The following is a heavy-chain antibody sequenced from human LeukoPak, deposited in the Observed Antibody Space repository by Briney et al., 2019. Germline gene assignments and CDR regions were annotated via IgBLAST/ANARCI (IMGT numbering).Heavy chain of an antibody. D-gene: IGHD1-26*01. J-gene: IGHJ4*02. V-gene: IGHV3-21*01. CDR1: GFTFSNHD. Sequence: GGSLRLSCAASGFTFSNHDMNWVRQAPGKGLEWVSSISSSSSYIYYADSVKGRFTISRDNAKNSLYLQMNSLRAEDTAVYYCARGGRSGKHFDYWGQGTLVTVSS. CDR2: ISSSSSYI. CDR3: ARGGRSGKHFDY.